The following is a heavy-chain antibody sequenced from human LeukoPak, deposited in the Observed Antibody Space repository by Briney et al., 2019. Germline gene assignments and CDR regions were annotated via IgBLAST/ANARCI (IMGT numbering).Heavy chain of an antibody. CDR3: ARSMIRGVTYYFDY. J-gene: IGHJ4*02. CDR1: GYTFTSYY. V-gene: IGHV1-46*01. Sequence: ASVKVSCKASGYTFTSYYMHWVRQAPGQGLEWMGVINPSGDSTSYAQKFQGRVTMTRDTSTSTVYMELSSLRSEDTAVHYCARSMIRGVTYYFDYWGQGTLVTVSS. D-gene: IGHD3-10*01. CDR2: INPSGDST.